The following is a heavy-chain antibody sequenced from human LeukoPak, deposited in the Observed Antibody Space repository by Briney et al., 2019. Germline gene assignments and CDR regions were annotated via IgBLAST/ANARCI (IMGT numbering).Heavy chain of an antibody. CDR3: ARDRGAVAPAGGY. J-gene: IGHJ4*02. Sequence: GGSLRLSCAVSGFTFSSYVMSWVRQAPGKGLEWVSYISSSGSTIYYADSVKGRFTISRDNAKNSLYLQMNSLRAEDTAVYYCARDRGAVAPAGGYWGQGTLVTVSS. CDR1: GFTFSSYV. D-gene: IGHD6-19*01. V-gene: IGHV3-48*03. CDR2: ISSSGSTI.